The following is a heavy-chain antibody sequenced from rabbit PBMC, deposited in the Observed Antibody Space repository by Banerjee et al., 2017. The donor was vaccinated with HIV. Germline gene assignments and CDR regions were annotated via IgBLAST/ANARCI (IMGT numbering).Heavy chain of an antibody. V-gene: IGHV1S40*01. CDR1: GFSFSSSYY. CDR3: PSHYNTFYGMDL. J-gene: IGHJ6*01. CDR2: IGGGISGTP. D-gene: IGHD4-1*01. Sequence: QSLEESGGDLVKPGASLTLTCTASGFSFSSSYYMCWVRQAPGKGLEWIACIGGGISGTPYSGSGAKGRFPISKPSSTTVTLQMPSLTAADPPPFFPPSHYNTFYGMDLWGQGTLVTVS.